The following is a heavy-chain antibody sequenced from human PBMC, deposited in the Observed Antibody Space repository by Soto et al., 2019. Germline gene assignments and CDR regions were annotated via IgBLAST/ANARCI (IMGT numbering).Heavy chain of an antibody. CDR1: GGSISSYY. CDR3: ARCQMVYAISGGWFDP. V-gene: IGHV4-59*01. D-gene: IGHD2-8*01. J-gene: IGHJ5*02. Sequence: QVQLQESGPGLVKPSETLSLTCTVSGGSISSYYWSWIRQPPGKGLEWIGYIYYSGSTNYNPSLKSRVTISVDTSKNQFSLKLSSVTAADTAVYYCARCQMVYAISGGWFDPWGQGTLVTVSS. CDR2: IYYSGST.